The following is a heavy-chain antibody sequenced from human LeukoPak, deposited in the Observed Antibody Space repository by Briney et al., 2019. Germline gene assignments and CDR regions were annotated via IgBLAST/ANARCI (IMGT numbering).Heavy chain of an antibody. CDR2: IIPILGIA. Sequence: SVKVSCKASGGTFSSYAISWVRQAPGQGLEWMGRIIPILGIANYAQKFQGRVTITADKSTSTAYMELSSLRSEDTAVYYCAIHSASGWSESPFDYWGQGALATVSS. J-gene: IGHJ4*02. D-gene: IGHD6-19*01. CDR1: GGTFSSYA. V-gene: IGHV1-69*04. CDR3: AIHSASGWSESPFDY.